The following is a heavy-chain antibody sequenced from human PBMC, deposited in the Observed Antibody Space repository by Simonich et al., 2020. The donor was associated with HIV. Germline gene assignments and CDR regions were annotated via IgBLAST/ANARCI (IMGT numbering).Heavy chain of an antibody. D-gene: IGHD1-7*01. V-gene: IGHV1-2*02. CDR3: AREGYIWHYVH. Sequence: QVQLVQSGAEVKKPGASVKVSCKASGYTFTGYYIHWVRQAPGQGIEWLGWINPNTGVTHDAQKFQGRVTLTRDTSISTAYMDLSSLRSDDTAVYYCAREGYIWHYVHWGQGTLVTVSS. CDR1: GYTFTGYY. CDR2: INPNTGVT. J-gene: IGHJ4*02.